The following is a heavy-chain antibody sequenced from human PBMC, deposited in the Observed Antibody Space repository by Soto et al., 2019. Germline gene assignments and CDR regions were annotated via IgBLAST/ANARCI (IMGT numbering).Heavy chain of an antibody. Sequence: GGSLRLSCAAPGFNVGSKYMSWVSQAPGKGLEWVSIIYSGGSTYYPDSVKGRFTISRDNSKDTLYLQMDSLRAEDTAVYYCAGDRNSGSWFFYWGRGTLVTVSS. CDR1: GFNVGSKY. CDR2: IYSGGST. J-gene: IGHJ4*02. CDR3: AGDRNSGSWFFY. D-gene: IGHD6-25*01. V-gene: IGHV3-66*01.